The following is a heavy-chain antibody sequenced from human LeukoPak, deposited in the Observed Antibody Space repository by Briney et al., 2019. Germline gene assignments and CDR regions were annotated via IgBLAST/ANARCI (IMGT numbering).Heavy chain of an antibody. CDR3: ARTNTYYYDSSGYYHQDPFDY. Sequence: ASVKVSCKASGYTFTGCYMHWVRQAPGQGLEWMGWINPNSGGTNYAQKFQGRVTMTRDTSISTAYMELSRLRSDDTAVYYCARTNTYYYDSSGYYHQDPFDYWGQGTLVTVSS. CDR2: INPNSGGT. J-gene: IGHJ4*02. CDR1: GYTFTGCY. D-gene: IGHD3-22*01. V-gene: IGHV1-2*02.